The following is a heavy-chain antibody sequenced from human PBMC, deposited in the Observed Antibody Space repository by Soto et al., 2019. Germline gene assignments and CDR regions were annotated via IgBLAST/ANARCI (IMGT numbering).Heavy chain of an antibody. CDR2: FNAEDGET. CDR3: ATVSPMVRGVMGYYYYYMDV. CDR1: GYTFTSYA. Sequence: ASVKVSCKASGYTFTSYAMHWVRQAPGQRLEWMGGFNAEDGETNYAQKFQGRVTMTKDTSTDTAYMELSSLRSEDTAVYYCATVSPMVRGVMGYYYYYMDVWGKGTTVTVSS. D-gene: IGHD3-10*01. J-gene: IGHJ6*03. V-gene: IGHV1-3*01.